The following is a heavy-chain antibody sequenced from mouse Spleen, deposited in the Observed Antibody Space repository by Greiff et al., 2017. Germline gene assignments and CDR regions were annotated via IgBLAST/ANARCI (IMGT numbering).Heavy chain of an antibody. Sequence: EVKLVESGGGLVKPGGSLKLSCAASGFAFSSYDMSWVRQTPEKRLEWVAYISSGGGSTYYPDTVKGRFTISRDNAKNTLYLQMSSLKSEDTAMYYCARRGGTAFDYWGQGTTLTVSS. CDR2: ISSGGGST. D-gene: IGHD4-1*01. V-gene: IGHV5-12-1*01. CDR1: GFAFSSYD. J-gene: IGHJ2*01. CDR3: ARRGGTAFDY.